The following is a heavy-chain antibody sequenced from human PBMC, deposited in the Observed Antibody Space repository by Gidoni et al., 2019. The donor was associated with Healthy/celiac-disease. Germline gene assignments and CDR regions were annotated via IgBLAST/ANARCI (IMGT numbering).Heavy chain of an antibody. CDR3: VKGYYYGSAFFDS. CDR1: GFTFSSYA. CDR2: ISSNGGST. V-gene: IGHV3-64D*06. Sequence: EVQLVESGGGLVQPVGSLRLSCSASGFTFSSYAMHWVRQAPGKGLEYVSAISSNGGSTYYADSVKGRFTISRDNSKNTLYLQMSSLRAEDTAVYYCVKGYYYGSAFFDSWGQGTLVTVSS. D-gene: IGHD3-10*01. J-gene: IGHJ4*02.